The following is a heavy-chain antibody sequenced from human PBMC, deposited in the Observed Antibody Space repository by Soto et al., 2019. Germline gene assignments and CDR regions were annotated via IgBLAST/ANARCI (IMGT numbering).Heavy chain of an antibody. J-gene: IGHJ6*03. V-gene: IGHV3-30*18. Sequence: GGSLRLSCAASGFTFSSYGMHWVRQAPGKGLEWVAVISYDGSNKYYADSVKGRFTISRDNSKNTLYLQMNSLRAEDTAVYYCAKDSVKYYYGSGSYYYYYYMDVWGKGTTVTVSS. CDR3: AKDSVKYYYGSGSYYYYYYMDV. CDR1: GFTFSSYG. D-gene: IGHD3-10*01. CDR2: ISYDGSNK.